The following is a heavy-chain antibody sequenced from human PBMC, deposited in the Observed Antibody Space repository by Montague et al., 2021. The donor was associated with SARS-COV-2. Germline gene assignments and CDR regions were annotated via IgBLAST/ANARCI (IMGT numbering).Heavy chain of an antibody. J-gene: IGHJ6*02. V-gene: IGHV3-7*03. Sequence: SLRLSCAASGFTFSNHWMSWVRQAPGRGLEWVSGIDENGGGNHYVDSVKGRFTISRDNANNMLYQQMNSLRVEDTAAYYCARHLQSGSYGAYYYYGIDVWGQGTTVTVSS. CDR1: GFTFSNHW. CDR3: ARHLQSGSYGAYYYYGIDV. CDR2: IDENGGGN. D-gene: IGHD1-26*01.